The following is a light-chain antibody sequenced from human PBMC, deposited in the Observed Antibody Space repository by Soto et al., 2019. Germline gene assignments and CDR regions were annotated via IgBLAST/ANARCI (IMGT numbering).Light chain of an antibody. Sequence: QSVLTQPPSAPGSPGQSVTISCTGTSSDVGAYNYVSWYQQHPGKAPKLMIYEVSKRPSGFPDRFSGSKSGNTASLTVSGLQTEDEADYYCSSKRGRNSYVFGTGTKVTVL. CDR3: SSKRGRNSYV. CDR2: EVS. J-gene: IGLJ1*01. V-gene: IGLV2-8*01. CDR1: SSDVGAYNY.